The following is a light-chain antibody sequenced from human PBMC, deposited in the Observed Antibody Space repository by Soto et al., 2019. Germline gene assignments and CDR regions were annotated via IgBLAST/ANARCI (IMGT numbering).Light chain of an antibody. Sequence: EIVLTQSPSTLSLSPGERATLSCRASPSVSSYFDWYQQKAGRDPRLLIYDTSNRATGIPARFSGSGSDTDLPLNSRSHEPEDFAVEHFQQSSNSACTFGKGTKVELK. CDR1: PSVSSY. CDR2: DTS. CDR3: QQSSNSACT. V-gene: IGKV3-11*01. J-gene: IGKJ1*01.